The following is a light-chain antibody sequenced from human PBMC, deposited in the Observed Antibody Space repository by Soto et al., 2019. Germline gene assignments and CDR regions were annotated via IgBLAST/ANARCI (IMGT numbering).Light chain of an antibody. V-gene: IGLV1-40*01. Sequence: QSVLAQPPSVSGARGQRVTISCTGSSSNIGAGYDVHWYQQLPGTAPKLLIYGNSNRPSGVPDRFSGSKSGTSASLAITGLQAEDEADYYCHSYDSSLSGWVFGGGTKLTVL. CDR3: HSYDSSLSGWV. J-gene: IGLJ3*02. CDR2: GNS. CDR1: SSNIGAGYD.